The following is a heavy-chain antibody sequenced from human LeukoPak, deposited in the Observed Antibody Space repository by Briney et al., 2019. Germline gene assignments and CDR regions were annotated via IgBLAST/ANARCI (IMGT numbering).Heavy chain of an antibody. Sequence: VTLCFSCAAPVGTDCSTQRSPVHQDPGKGLEWVSVIYSGGSTYYADSVKGRFTISRDNSKNTLYLQMNSLRAEDTAVYYCARFGSSWDLDYWGQGTLVTVSS. D-gene: IGHD6-13*01. CDR3: ARFGSSWDLDY. CDR2: IYSGGST. V-gene: IGHV3-66*02. J-gene: IGHJ4*02. CDR1: VGTDCSTQ.